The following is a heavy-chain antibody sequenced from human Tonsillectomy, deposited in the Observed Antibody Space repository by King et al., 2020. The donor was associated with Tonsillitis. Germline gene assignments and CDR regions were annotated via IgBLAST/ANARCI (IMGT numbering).Heavy chain of an antibody. Sequence: VQLVESGGGLVQPGGSLRLSCAASGFTFSGYAISWVRQAPGKGLEWVSGISGSGGSTYYADSVKGRFTISRDNAKNTLYLQMNSLRAEDTALYYCAKDRAGSGTYFSSAFDIWGQGTVATVSS. CDR3: AKDRAGSGTYFSSAFDI. CDR1: GFTFSGYA. V-gene: IGHV3-23*04. CDR2: ISGSGGST. D-gene: IGHD1-26*01. J-gene: IGHJ3*02.